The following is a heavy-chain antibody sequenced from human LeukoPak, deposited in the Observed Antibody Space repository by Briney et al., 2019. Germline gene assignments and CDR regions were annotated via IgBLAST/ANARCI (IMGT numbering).Heavy chain of an antibody. D-gene: IGHD6-6*01. J-gene: IGHJ4*02. CDR1: GFTFSSYG. CDR2: IWYDGSNK. V-gene: IGHV3-33*01. Sequence: GGSLRLSCAASGFTFSSYGMHWVRQAPGKGLEWVAVIWYDGSNKYYADSVKGRFTISRDNSKNTLYLQMNSLRAEDTAVYYCARDYSSSSFDYWGQGTLVTVPS. CDR3: ARDYSSSSFDY.